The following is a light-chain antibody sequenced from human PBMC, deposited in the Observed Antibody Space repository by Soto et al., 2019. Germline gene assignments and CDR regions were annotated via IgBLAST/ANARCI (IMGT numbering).Light chain of an antibody. CDR1: QSISSW. CDR2: DAS. V-gene: IGKV1-5*01. J-gene: IGKJ1*01. CDR3: QQYNSYPWT. Sequence: DIQMTQSPSTLSASVGDRVTITCRASQSISSWLAWYQQKPGKAPKVLIYDASSLQSGVPSRFSGSGSGTEFTLTISSLQPDDSATYYCQQYNSYPWTFGQGTKVDIK.